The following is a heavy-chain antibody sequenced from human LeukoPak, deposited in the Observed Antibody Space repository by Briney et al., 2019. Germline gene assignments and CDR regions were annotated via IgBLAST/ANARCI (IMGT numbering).Heavy chain of an antibody. CDR1: GFTFSDYS. Sequence: GGSLRLSCAASGFTFSDYSMNWVRQAPGKGLEWVSFISSSSSTIYYADSVKGRFTISGDNAQNSVYLQMNSLRAEDTAVYYCARETRRGTNFDYWGQGTQVTVSS. J-gene: IGHJ4*02. CDR3: ARETRRGTNFDY. CDR2: ISSSSSTI. V-gene: IGHV3-48*01.